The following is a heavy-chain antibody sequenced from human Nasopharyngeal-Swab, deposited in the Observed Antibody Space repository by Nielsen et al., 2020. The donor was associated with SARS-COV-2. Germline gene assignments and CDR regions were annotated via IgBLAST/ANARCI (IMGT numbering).Heavy chain of an antibody. CDR3: ARGTGNYWGRFDY. CDR1: GYTFTNYW. J-gene: IGHJ4*02. D-gene: IGHD1-26*01. Sequence: GESLKISCKGSGYTFTNYWIGWVSQMPGKGLEWMGLIYPDDSDTTYSPSFQGQVTLSADKSISTAYLQWSSLKASDTAMYYCARGTGNYWGRFDYWGQGTLVTVSS. CDR2: IYPDDSDT. V-gene: IGHV5-51*01.